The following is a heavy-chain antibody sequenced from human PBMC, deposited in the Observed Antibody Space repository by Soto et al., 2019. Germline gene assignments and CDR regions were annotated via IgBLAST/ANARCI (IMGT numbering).Heavy chain of an antibody. V-gene: IGHV1-69*01. CDR3: ATASIRGRGSQAAAGQQYHHYYYGMDV. Sequence: QVQLVQSGAEVKKTGSSVKVSCKTSGGTLSTFGISWVRQAPGQGLEWMGGIIPFFGTAEYSQKFEDRITITADESTNTVYMDLRSLTSEDTAIYYCATASIRGRGSQAAAGQQYHHYYYGMDVWGPGTTVIVSS. CDR1: GGTLSTFG. D-gene: IGHD6-13*01. J-gene: IGHJ6*02. CDR2: IIPFFGTA.